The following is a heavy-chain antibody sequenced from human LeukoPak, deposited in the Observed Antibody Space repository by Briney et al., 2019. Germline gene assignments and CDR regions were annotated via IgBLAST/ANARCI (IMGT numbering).Heavy chain of an antibody. CDR1: GFAFRTYD. CDR2: VRYDGSDK. CDR3: AKLIDSGNYLHPFDY. J-gene: IGHJ4*02. V-gene: IGHV3-30*02. Sequence: GGSLRLSCAAFGFAFRTYDTHWVRQAPGKGLEWVAFVRYDGSDKFYADSVNGRFTISRDDSKSTIYLQMNSLRAEDTAVYYCAKLIDSGNYLHPFDYWGQGALVTVSS. D-gene: IGHD1-26*01.